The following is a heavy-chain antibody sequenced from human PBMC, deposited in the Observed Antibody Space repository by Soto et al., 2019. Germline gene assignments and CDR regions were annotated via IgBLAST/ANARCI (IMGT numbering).Heavy chain of an antibody. J-gene: IGHJ5*02. D-gene: IGHD6-6*01. Sequence: LSLTCTVSGGSISSGDYYWSWIRQPPGKGLEWIGYIYYSGSTYYNPSLKSRVTISVDTSKNQFSLKLSSVTAADTAVYYCARGAVEYSSSSHLGWFDPWGQGTLVTVSS. CDR1: GGSISSGDYY. CDR3: ARGAVEYSSSSHLGWFDP. CDR2: IYYSGST. V-gene: IGHV4-30-4*01.